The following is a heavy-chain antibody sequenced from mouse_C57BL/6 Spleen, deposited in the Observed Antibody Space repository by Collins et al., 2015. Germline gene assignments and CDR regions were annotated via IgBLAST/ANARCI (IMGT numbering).Heavy chain of an antibody. D-gene: IGHD2-4*01. CDR3: ARDMIRNYFDY. J-gene: IGHJ2*01. Sequence: GFSLTSYGVHWVRQSPGKGLEWLGVIWSGGSTDYNAAFISRLSISKDNSKSQVFFKMNSLQANDTAIYYCARDMIRNYFDYWGQGTTLTVSS. V-gene: IGHV2-2*02. CDR1: GFSLTSYG. CDR2: IWSGGST.